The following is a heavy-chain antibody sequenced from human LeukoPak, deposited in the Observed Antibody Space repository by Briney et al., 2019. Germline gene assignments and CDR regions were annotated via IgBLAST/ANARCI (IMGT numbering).Heavy chain of an antibody. D-gene: IGHD3-9*01. CDR1: GFTFSSYG. Sequence: GGSLRLSCAASGFTFSSYGMHWVRQAPGKGLEWVAVISYDGSNKYYADSVKGRFTISRDNSKYTLYLQMNSLRAEDTAVYYCAKDSSADDILTGYSFYFDYWGQGTLVTVSS. CDR3: AKDSSADDILTGYSFYFDY. J-gene: IGHJ4*02. CDR2: ISYDGSNK. V-gene: IGHV3-30*18.